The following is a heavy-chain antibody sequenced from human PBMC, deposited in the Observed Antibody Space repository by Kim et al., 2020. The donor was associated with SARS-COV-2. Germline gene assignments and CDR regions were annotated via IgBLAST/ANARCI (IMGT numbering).Heavy chain of an antibody. CDR3: AKALYGSGSPDDY. D-gene: IGHD3-10*01. V-gene: IGHV3-9*01. CDR1: GFTFDDYA. J-gene: IGHJ4*02. CDR2: ISWNSGSI. Sequence: GGSLRLSCAASGFTFDDYAMHWVRQAPGKGLEWVSGISWNSGSIGYADSVKGRFTISRDNAKNSLYLQMNSLRAEDTALYYCAKALYGSGSPDDYWGQGTLVTVSS.